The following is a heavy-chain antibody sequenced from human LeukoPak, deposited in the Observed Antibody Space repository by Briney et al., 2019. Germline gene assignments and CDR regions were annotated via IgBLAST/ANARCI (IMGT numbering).Heavy chain of an antibody. V-gene: IGHV3-66*02. Sequence: GSLRLSPAPSGFTLSSDYMSSVRQTPGKRLWWVSVIYSGGSTYYPDPLKGRFTISRDNSKNTLYLQMNSLRAEDRAVYYCARVGYYYDSSGYPLGAFDIWGQGTMVTVSS. J-gene: IGHJ3*02. CDR3: ARVGYYYDSSGYPLGAFDI. CDR2: IYSGGST. D-gene: IGHD3-22*01. CDR1: GFTLSSDY.